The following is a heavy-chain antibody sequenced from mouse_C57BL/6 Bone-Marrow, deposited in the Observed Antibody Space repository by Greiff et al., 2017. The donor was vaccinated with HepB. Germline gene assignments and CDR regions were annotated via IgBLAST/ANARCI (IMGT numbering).Heavy chain of an antibody. D-gene: IGHD1-1*01. CDR1: GYTFTSYW. CDR3: TRFYGSSYWYFDV. V-gene: IGHV1-5*01. Sequence: EVQLQQSGTVLARPGASVKMSCKTSGYTFTSYWMHWVKQRPGQGLEWIGAIYPGNSDTSYNQKFKGKAKLTAVTSASTAYMELSSLTNEDSAVYYCTRFYGSSYWYFDVWGTGTTVTVSS. J-gene: IGHJ1*03. CDR2: IYPGNSDT.